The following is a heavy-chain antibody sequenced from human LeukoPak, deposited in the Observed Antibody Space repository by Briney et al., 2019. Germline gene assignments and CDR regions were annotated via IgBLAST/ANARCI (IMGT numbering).Heavy chain of an antibody. CDR1: GGSINNVNYY. Sequence: PSETLSLTCSVSGGSINNVNYYWSWIRQPPGKGLEWIGYIYYSGSAYYNPSLKGRTTISVDTSKNQFSLKLSSVTAADTAVYYCARDAAAEGWFDPWGQGTLVTVSS. V-gene: IGHV4-30-4*02. D-gene: IGHD6-13*01. CDR2: IYYSGSA. CDR3: ARDAAAEGWFDP. J-gene: IGHJ5*02.